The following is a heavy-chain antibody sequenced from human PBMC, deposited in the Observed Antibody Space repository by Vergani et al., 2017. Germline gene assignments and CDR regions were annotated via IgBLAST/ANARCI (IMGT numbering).Heavy chain of an antibody. V-gene: IGHV3-20*04. J-gene: IGHJ4*02. CDR3: ARERNEYYDFWSGYYTQYYFDY. CDR1: GFTFDDYG. CDR2: INWNGGST. Sequence: EVQLVESGGGVVRPGGSLRLSCAASGFTFDDYGMSWVRHAPGKGLEWVSGINWNGGSTGYADSVKGRFTNSRDNAKNSLYLQMNSLRAEDTALYYCARERNEYYDFWSGYYTQYYFDYWGQGTLVTVSS. D-gene: IGHD3-3*01.